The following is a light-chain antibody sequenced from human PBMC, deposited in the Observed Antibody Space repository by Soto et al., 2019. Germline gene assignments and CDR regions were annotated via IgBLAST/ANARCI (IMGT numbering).Light chain of an antibody. V-gene: IGKV2-30*01. CDR2: KVS. CDR1: QSLAYSDGNTY. Sequence: DVVMTQSPLSLPVTLGQPASISCRSSQSLAYSDGNTYLNWFQQRPGQSPRRLIYKVSNRDSGVRDRFSGSWSGTDFTLKISRVEAEDVGVYYCMQGTHWPPYTFGQGTKLEIK. CDR3: MQGTHWPPYT. J-gene: IGKJ2*01.